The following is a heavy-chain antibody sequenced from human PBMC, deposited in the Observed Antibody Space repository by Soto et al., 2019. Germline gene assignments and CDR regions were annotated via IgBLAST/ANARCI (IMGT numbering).Heavy chain of an antibody. J-gene: IGHJ4*02. CDR3: AKGSGSMSRVYFDY. V-gene: IGHV3-23*01. D-gene: IGHD3-22*01. CDR2: ISGSSGRT. CDR1: GFTFSSYA. Sequence: SLRLSCAASGFTFSSYAMKWVRQAPGKGLEWVSVISGSSGRTYYADSVKGRFTISRDTSKNTLYLQMNSLRAEDTAVYYCAKGSGSMSRVYFDYWGQGTLVTVSS.